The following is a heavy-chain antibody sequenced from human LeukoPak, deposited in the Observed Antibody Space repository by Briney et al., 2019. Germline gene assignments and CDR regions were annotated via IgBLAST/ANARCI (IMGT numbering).Heavy chain of an antibody. V-gene: IGHV5-51*01. CDR1: GYSFTSSW. J-gene: IGHJ4*02. CDR3: ARQRSSSWYADY. Sequence: GESLKISCKGSGYSFTSSWIAWVRQMPGKGLEGMGIIYPGDSDTRYSPSFQGQVTISADKSISSAYLQWSSLKASDTAMYYCARQRSSSWYADYWGQGTLVTVSS. CDR2: IYPGDSDT. D-gene: IGHD6-13*01.